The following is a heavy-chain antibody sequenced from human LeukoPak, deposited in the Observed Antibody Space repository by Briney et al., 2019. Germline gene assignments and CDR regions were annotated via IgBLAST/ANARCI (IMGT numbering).Heavy chain of an antibody. CDR1: GYTFTSYG. CDR2: ISAYNGNR. D-gene: IGHD6-6*01. V-gene: IGHV1-18*01. CDR3: ARDADIEEGYRSSSSSDY. J-gene: IGHJ4*02. Sequence: ASVKVSCKASGYTFTSYGISWVRQAPGQGLEWMGWISAYNGNRNYAQKLQGRVTMTTDTSTSTAYMELRSLRSDDTAVYYCARDADIEEGYRSSSSSDYWGQGTLVTVSS.